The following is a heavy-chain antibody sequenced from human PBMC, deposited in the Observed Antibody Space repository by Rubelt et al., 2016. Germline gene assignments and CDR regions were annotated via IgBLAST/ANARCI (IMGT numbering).Heavy chain of an antibody. CDR2: IYPGDSDT. CDR3: ARLSGDGGNYIDY. Sequence: GIIYPGDSDTRYSPSFQGQVTISADKSIGTAYLQWSSLKASDTAMYYCARLSGDGGNYIDYWGQGTLVTVSS. J-gene: IGHJ4*02. D-gene: IGHD2-21*02. V-gene: IGHV5-51*01.